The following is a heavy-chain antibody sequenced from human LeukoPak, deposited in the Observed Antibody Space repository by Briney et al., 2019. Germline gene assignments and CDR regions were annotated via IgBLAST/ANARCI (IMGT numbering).Heavy chain of an antibody. D-gene: IGHD1-20*01. CDR2: ISYDGSNK. Sequence: PGRSLRLSCAASGFTFSSYGMHWVRQAPGKGLEWMAVISYDGSNKYYADPVKARFTISRDNSKNTLYLQMNSLRAEDTAVYYCARARAGITGTPYYFDYWGQGTLVTVSS. CDR3: ARARAGITGTPYYFDY. CDR1: GFTFSSYG. J-gene: IGHJ4*02. V-gene: IGHV3-30*03.